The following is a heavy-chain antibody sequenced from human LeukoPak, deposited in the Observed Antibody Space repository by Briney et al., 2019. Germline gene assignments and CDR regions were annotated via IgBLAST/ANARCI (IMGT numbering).Heavy chain of an antibody. V-gene: IGHV4-34*01. D-gene: IGHD3-3*01. Sequence: SETLSLTCAVYGGSFSGYYWSWLRQPPGKGLEWIGEINHSGSTNYNPSLKSRVTISVDTSKNQFSLKLSSVTAADTAVYYCARLNYDFWSGQSSYGMDVWGQGTTVTVSS. CDR2: INHSGST. J-gene: IGHJ6*02. CDR1: GGSFSGYY. CDR3: ARLNYDFWSGQSSYGMDV.